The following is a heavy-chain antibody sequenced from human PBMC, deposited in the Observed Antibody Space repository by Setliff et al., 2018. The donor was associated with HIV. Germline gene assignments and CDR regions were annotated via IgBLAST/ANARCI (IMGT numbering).Heavy chain of an antibody. CDR3: ARGKGVGGVIITGGLDV. CDR2: MNPNSGVS. V-gene: IGHV1-8*01. CDR1: GHTFTNYD. D-gene: IGHD3-10*01. Sequence: ASVKVSCKPPGHTFTNYDIHWMRRAPGQGLEWMGWMNPNSGVSGYALKFHDRVTMTRDTSTTTLYMELSSLTSEDTAVYYCARGKGVGGVIITGGLDVWGQGTTVTVSS. J-gene: IGHJ6*02.